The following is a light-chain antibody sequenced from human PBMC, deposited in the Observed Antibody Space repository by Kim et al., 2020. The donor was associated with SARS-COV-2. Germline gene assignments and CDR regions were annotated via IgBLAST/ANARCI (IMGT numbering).Light chain of an antibody. V-gene: IGKV2-28*01. CDR3: MRALQSPRT. J-gene: IGKJ2*01. CDR1: QSLLYSNGHTY. Sequence: DIVMTQSPLSLPVTPGEPASISCKSSQSLLYSNGHTYLDWYLQKPGQSPQLLIYLGSNLASGVPDRFSGSGSGTDFTLKISRVEAEDAGVYYCMRALQSPRTFGQGTKLVI. CDR2: LGS.